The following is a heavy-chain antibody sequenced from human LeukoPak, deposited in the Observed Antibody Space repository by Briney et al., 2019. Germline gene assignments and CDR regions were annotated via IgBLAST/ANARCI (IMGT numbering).Heavy chain of an antibody. V-gene: IGHV3-30*04. D-gene: IGHD3-10*02. CDR2: ISYDGSNK. CDR1: GFTFSSYA. Sequence: PGGSLRLSCAASGFTFSSYAMHWVRQAPGKGLEWVALISYDGSNKYFADSVKGRFTISRDNSKNTLYLQMNSLRADDTAVYYCAELGITMIGGVWGKGTTVTISS. CDR3: AELGITMIGGV. J-gene: IGHJ6*04.